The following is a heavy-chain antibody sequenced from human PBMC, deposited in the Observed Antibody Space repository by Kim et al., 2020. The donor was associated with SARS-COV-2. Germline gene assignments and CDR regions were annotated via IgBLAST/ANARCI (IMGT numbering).Heavy chain of an antibody. CDR3: ARGYPRGGYYGYNWFDP. J-gene: IGHJ5*02. V-gene: IGHV1-69*13. D-gene: IGHD3-22*01. CDR1: GGTFSSYA. Sequence: SVKVSCKASGGTFSSYAISWVRQAPGQGLEWMGGIIPIFGTANYAQKFQGRVTITADESTSTAYMELSSLRSEDTAVYYCARGYPRGGYYGYNWFDPWGQGTLVTVSS. CDR2: IIPIFGTA.